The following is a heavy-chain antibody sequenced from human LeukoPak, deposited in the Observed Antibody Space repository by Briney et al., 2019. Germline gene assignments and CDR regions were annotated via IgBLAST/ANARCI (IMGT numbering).Heavy chain of an antibody. D-gene: IGHD6-19*01. CDR2: IYNSGSA. CDR1: GGSISRGGHS. CDR3: AIEAVVGSDGFDY. J-gene: IGHJ4*02. Sequence: TLSLTCAVSGGSISRGGHSWNWIRQPQGKGLEWIGYIYNSGSAYSNPSLKSRATISVDLSKNQFSLKINSVTAADTAVYYCAIEAVVGSDGFDYWGQGTLVTVSS. V-gene: IGHV4-30-2*01.